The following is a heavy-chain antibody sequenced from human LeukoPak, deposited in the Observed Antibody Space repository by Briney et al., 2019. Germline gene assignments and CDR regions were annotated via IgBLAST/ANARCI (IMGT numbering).Heavy chain of an antibody. Sequence: SLTLSCPTSAFSSGEFAMSWFRQAPGKGLELVGFIRSEAYGGTTEYVASVKGRFTISRDDSESLAYLQMHSLKIGDTAVYYCTKGWGDYWGRGALVTVPS. J-gene: IGHJ4*02. V-gene: IGHV3-49*03. CDR2: IRSEAYGGTT. CDR1: AFSSGEFA. CDR3: TKGWGDY. D-gene: IGHD6-19*01.